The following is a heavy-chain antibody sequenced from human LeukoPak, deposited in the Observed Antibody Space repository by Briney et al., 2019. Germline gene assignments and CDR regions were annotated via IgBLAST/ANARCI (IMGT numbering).Heavy chain of an antibody. D-gene: IGHD2-21*02. V-gene: IGHV3-53*01. Sequence: PGGSLRLSCAASGFTVSGNYMSCVRQAPRKGLEWVSIMYSGGNTHYADSVKGRFTISRDNSKNTLYLQMNSLSAEDTAVYYCARCGGDCYPGGAFDIWGQGTMVTVS. CDR1: GFTVSGNY. CDR3: ARCGGDCYPGGAFDI. CDR2: MYSGGNT. J-gene: IGHJ3*02.